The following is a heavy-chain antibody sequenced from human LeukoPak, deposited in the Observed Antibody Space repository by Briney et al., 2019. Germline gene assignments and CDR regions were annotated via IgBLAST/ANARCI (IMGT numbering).Heavy chain of an antibody. CDR3: ARDRKLTGDYDY. V-gene: IGHV4-39*07. CDR2: IYYSGST. J-gene: IGHJ4*02. Sequence: KPSETLSLTCTVSGGSISSSSYYWGWIRQPPGKGLEWIGSIYYSGSTYYNPSLKSRVTISVDTSKNQFSLNLSSVTAADTAVYYCARDRKLTGDYDYWGQGTLVTVSS. D-gene: IGHD3-9*01. CDR1: GGSISSSSYY.